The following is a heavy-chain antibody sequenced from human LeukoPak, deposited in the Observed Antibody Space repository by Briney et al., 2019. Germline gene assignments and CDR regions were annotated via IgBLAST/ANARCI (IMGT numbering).Heavy chain of an antibody. CDR1: GGSFSGYF. CDR3: ARAYYYDSSGYYPHFDY. V-gene: IGHV4-34*01. Sequence: SETLSLTCAVYGGSFSGYFWSWIRQPPGKGLEWIGSIYYSGSTYYNPSLKSRVTISVDTSKNQFSLKLSSVTAADTAVYYCARAYYYDSSGYYPHFDYWGQGTLVTVSS. J-gene: IGHJ4*02. CDR2: IYYSGST. D-gene: IGHD3-22*01.